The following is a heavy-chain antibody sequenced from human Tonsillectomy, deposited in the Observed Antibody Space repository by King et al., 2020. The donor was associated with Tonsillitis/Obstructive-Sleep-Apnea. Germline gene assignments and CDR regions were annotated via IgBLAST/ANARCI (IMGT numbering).Heavy chain of an antibody. CDR3: ARGGVSISGSYYFDY. D-gene: IGHD1-26*01. J-gene: IGHJ4*02. V-gene: IGHV3-33*01. Sequence: VQLVESGGGVVQPGRSLRLSCAASGFTFSSYGMHWVRQAPGRGLGWVAVIWYDGSKKYYEASVKGRFTLSRDNSKNTLYLQMNSLRAEDTAVYYCARGGVSISGSYYFDYWGQGTLVTVSS. CDR2: IWYDGSKK. CDR1: GFTFSSYG.